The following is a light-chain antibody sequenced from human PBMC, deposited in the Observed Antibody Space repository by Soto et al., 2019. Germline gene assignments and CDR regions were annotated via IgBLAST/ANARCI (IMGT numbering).Light chain of an antibody. J-gene: IGKJ4*01. CDR3: QKYNSAPLT. CDR2: AAS. CDR1: QGIGVY. V-gene: IGKV1-27*01. Sequence: DIQMTQSPSSLSASLGDRVTITCRASQGIGVYLAWFQRKPGNVPKLLIYAASTLQSGVPSRFSGSGSGTDFALTISSLQPEDVATYYCQKYNSAPLTFGGGTKVEIK.